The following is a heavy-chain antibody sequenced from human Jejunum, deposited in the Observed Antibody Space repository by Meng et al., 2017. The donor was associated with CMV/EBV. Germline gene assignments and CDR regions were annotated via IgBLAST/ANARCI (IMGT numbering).Heavy chain of an antibody. CDR3: ARDYGGNSGWFDP. J-gene: IGHJ5*02. Sequence: ASVFTFTDYDFNWVRQAPGPGLEWMGWMSPASGATGSAQKFQGRLILTSDISISTAYMELSNLRSEDSAIYYCARDYGGNSGWFDPWGHGTLVTVSS. CDR2: MSPASGAT. D-gene: IGHD4-23*01. CDR1: VFTFTDYD. V-gene: IGHV1-8*01.